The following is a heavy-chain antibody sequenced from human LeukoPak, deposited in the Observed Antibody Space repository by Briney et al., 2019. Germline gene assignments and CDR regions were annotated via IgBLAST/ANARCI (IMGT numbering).Heavy chain of an antibody. V-gene: IGHV4-39*01. Sequence: SETLSLTCTVSGVSINSSNSYWGWIRQPPGKGLEWIGSIYYSGNTYYNASLKSQVSISIDTSKNQFPLRLTSVTAADTAVYYCARQTGSGLFILPGGQGTLVTVSS. D-gene: IGHD3/OR15-3a*01. CDR2: IYYSGNT. CDR1: GVSINSSNSY. CDR3: ARQTGSGLFILP. J-gene: IGHJ4*02.